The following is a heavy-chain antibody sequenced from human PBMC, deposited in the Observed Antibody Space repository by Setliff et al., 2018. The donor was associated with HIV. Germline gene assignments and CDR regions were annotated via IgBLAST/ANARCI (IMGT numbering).Heavy chain of an antibody. V-gene: IGHV1-8*02. CDR3: ARGRYSGSYFLFDS. J-gene: IGHJ4*02. D-gene: IGHD1-26*01. Sequence: GASVKVSCKASGYTFTSSDINWVRQATGQGLEWMGWMNPNSGNTGYAQKFQGRVTMTRNTSLSTAYMELSSLRSEDTAVYYCARGRYSGSYFLFDSWGQGTQVTVSS. CDR1: GYTFTSSD. CDR2: MNPNSGNT.